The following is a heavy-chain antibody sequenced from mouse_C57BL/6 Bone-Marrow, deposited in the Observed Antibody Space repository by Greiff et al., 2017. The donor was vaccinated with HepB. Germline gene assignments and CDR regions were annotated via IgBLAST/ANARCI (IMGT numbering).Heavy chain of an antibody. CDR1: GYSITSGYY. CDR3: ARDDYGNYGNYFDY. CDR2: ISYDGSN. J-gene: IGHJ2*01. V-gene: IGHV3-6*01. D-gene: IGHD2-1*01. Sequence: EVKVEESGPGLVKPSQSLSLTCSVTGYSITSGYYWNWIRQFPGNKLEWMGYISYDGSNNYNPSLKNRISITRDTSKNQFFLKLNSVTTEDTATYYCARDDYGNYGNYFDYWGQGTTLTVSS.